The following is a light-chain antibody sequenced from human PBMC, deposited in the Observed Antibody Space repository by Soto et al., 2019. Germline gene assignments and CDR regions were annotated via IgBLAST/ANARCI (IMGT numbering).Light chain of an antibody. Sequence: EVVMTQSPATLSVSPGERVTLSCRASQSINAHLAWYQQKPGQAPRLLIHGASTRATGIPARFSGSGFGTEFIXHIISXXSEDFAVYYCQQYNTWLWTFGQGTKVEIQ. CDR1: QSINAH. CDR3: QQYNTWLWT. J-gene: IGKJ1*01. V-gene: IGKV3-15*01. CDR2: GAS.